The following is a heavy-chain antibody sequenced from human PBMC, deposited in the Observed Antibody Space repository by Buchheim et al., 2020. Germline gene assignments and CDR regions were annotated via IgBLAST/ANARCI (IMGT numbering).Heavy chain of an antibody. CDR1: GGSFSGYY. Sequence: QVQLQQWGAGLLKPSETLSLTCAVYGGSFSGYYWSWIRQPPGKGLEWIGEINHSGRTNYNPSLKSRVTISVDTSKNQFSLKLSSVTAADTAVYYCARARPVRGIYYYYYSMDVWGQGTT. D-gene: IGHD3-10*01. CDR3: ARARPVRGIYYYYYSMDV. CDR2: INHSGRT. V-gene: IGHV4-34*01. J-gene: IGHJ6*02.